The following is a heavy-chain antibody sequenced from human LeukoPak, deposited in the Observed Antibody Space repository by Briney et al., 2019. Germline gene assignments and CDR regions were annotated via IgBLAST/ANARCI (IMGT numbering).Heavy chain of an antibody. CDR3: ARHVGARWFDP. Sequence: SETLSLTCAVYGGSFSGYYWSWIRQPPGKGLEWIGEINHSGSTNYNPSLKSRVTISIDTSKNQFSLKLSSVTAADTAVYYCARHVGARWFDPWGQGTLVTVSS. CDR1: GGSFSGYY. J-gene: IGHJ5*02. D-gene: IGHD3-16*01. CDR2: INHSGST. V-gene: IGHV4-34*01.